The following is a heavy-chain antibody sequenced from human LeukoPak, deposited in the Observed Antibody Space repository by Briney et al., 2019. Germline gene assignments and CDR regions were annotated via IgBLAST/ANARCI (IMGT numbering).Heavy chain of an antibody. V-gene: IGHV3-30*04. Sequence: GGSLRLSCAASGFTFSSYAMHWVRQAPGKGLEWVAVISYDGSNKYYAESVKGRFTISRDNSKNTLYLQMNSLRAEDTAVYYCAKDSARKSIVGSTTRGVNDYWGQGTLVPVSS. CDR3: AKDSARKSIVGSTTRGVNDY. CDR2: ISYDGSNK. CDR1: GFTFSSYA. J-gene: IGHJ4*02. D-gene: IGHD1-26*01.